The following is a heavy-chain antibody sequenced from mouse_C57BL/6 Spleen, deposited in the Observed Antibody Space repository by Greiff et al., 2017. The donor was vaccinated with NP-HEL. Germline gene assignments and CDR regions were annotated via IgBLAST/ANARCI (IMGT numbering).Heavy chain of an antibody. V-gene: IGHV1-26*01. Sequence: EVQLQESGPELVKPGASVKISCKASGYTFTDYYMNWVKQSHGKSLEWIGDINPNNGGTSYNQKFKGKATLTVDKSSSTAYMELRSLTSEDSAVYYCARGGFYSNLYYFDYWGQGTTLTVSS. CDR3: ARGGFYSNLYYFDY. D-gene: IGHD2-5*01. CDR2: INPNNGGT. J-gene: IGHJ2*01. CDR1: GYTFTDYY.